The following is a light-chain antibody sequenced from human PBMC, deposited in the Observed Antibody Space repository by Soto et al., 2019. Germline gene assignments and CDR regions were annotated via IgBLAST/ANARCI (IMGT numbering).Light chain of an antibody. V-gene: IGKV3-15*01. Sequence: EIVMTQSPATLSVSPGERATLSCRASQSVSSNLAWYQQKPGQPPRLLIYGASTRATGVPGRFSGSGSATEFTLTISSLESADFAVYYCQQYNIRPYTFGQGTRLEIK. J-gene: IGKJ5*01. CDR2: GAS. CDR3: QQYNIRPYT. CDR1: QSVSSN.